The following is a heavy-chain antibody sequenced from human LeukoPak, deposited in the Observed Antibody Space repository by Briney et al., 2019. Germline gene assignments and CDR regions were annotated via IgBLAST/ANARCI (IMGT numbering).Heavy chain of an antibody. V-gene: IGHV3-48*03. D-gene: IGHD3-22*01. Sequence: PGGSLRLSCAASGLTFSSYEMNWVRQAPGKGLEWVSYISSSGSTIYYADSVKGRFTISRDNAKNSLYLQMNSLRAEDTAVYYCARDQGPYYDSSGYNYWGQGILVTVSS. CDR1: GLTFSSYE. CDR3: ARDQGPYYDSSGYNY. CDR2: ISSSGSTI. J-gene: IGHJ4*02.